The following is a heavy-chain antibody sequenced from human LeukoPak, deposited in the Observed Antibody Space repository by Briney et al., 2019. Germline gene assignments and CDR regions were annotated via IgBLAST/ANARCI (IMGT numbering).Heavy chain of an antibody. D-gene: IGHD5-12*01. Sequence: SETLSLTCTVSGGSISSSSYYWGWIRQPPGKGLEWIGSIYYSGSTYYNPSLKSRVTISVDTSKNQFSLKLSSVTAADTAVYYCARHVVDIVATIGSTGYFDYWGPGTLVTVSS. V-gene: IGHV4-39*01. CDR2: IYYSGST. J-gene: IGHJ4*02. CDR1: GGSISSSSYY. CDR3: ARHVVDIVATIGSTGYFDY.